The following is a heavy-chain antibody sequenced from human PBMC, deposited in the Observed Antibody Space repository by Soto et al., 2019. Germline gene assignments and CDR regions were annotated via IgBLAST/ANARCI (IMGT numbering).Heavy chain of an antibody. V-gene: IGHV4-59*08. CDR2: IYYSGST. CDR1: GGSISNFY. J-gene: IGHJ4*02. CDR3: ARRYGGNLDY. D-gene: IGHD1-26*01. Sequence: QVQLQESDPGLVKPSETLSLTCTVSGGSISNFYWSWIRQPPGKGLEWIGYIYYSGSTNYNPSLKSRVTISVDTSKNQCSQKLSSVTAADTAVYFCARRYGGNLDYWGQGTLVTVSS.